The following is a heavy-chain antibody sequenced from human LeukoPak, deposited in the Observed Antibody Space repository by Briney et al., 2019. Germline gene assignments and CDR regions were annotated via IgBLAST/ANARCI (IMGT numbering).Heavy chain of an antibody. CDR1: GFTFSNYA. D-gene: IGHD4-17*01. CDR2: ISASGGST. V-gene: IGHV3-23*01. J-gene: IGHJ4*02. Sequence: GGSLRLSCAASGFTFSNYAMSWVRQAPGKGLDWVSVISASGGSTYYADSVKGRFTISRDNSKNTLFLQFNSLRADDTAVYYCAKGRGTTVTAAANYWGQGTLVTVSS. CDR3: AKGRGTTVTAAANY.